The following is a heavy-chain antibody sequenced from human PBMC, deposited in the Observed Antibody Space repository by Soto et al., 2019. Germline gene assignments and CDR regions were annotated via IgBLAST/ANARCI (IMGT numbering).Heavy chain of an antibody. J-gene: IGHJ6*02. V-gene: IGHV3-30*18. D-gene: IGHD3-3*01. CDR1: GFTFSSYG. CDR3: AKDFVGTLGRDFWSGSRQLYYYYGMDV. Sequence: PGGSLRLSCAASGFTFSSYGMHWVRQAPGKGLEWVAVISYDGSNKYYADSVKGRFTISRDNSKNTLYLQMNSLRAEDTAVYYCAKDFVGTLGRDFWSGSRQLYYYYGMDVWGQGTTVTVSS. CDR2: ISYDGSNK.